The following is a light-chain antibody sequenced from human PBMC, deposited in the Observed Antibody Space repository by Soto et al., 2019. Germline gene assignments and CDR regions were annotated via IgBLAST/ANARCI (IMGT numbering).Light chain of an antibody. CDR3: QHYKMYSPWT. V-gene: IGKV1-5*01. J-gene: IGKJ1*01. Sequence: DIQMTQSPSTVSAYVGDSVTITCRASQSITTWLAWYQQRPGKAPKLLIYDVSSLQSGVPSRFSGSGSGTEFAVTISSLQADGFATCYCQHYKMYSPWTFGQGTKVEIK. CDR2: DVS. CDR1: QSITTW.